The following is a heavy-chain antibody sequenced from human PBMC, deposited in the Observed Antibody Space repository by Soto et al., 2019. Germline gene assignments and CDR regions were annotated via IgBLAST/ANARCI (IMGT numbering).Heavy chain of an antibody. J-gene: IGHJ6*02. CDR2: IQHDASNI. D-gene: IGHD5-18*01. CDR1: GFIFSDYS. V-gene: IGHV3-30-3*01. CDR3: GRVAWGYRFGNGMNE. Sequence: QVQLVESGGGVVQPGGSLRLSCAASGFIFSDYSMHWVRQAPGKGLEWVAVIQHDASNIYYADSVKGRFTISRDNSKNPLDLQMNDLTVEDKAVYYCGRVAWGYRFGNGMNEWGQGTTVTVSS.